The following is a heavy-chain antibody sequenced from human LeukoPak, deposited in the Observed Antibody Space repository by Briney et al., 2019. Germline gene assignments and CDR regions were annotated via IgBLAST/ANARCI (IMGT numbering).Heavy chain of an antibody. CDR3: ARVEGYDILTGYSGYYSDY. V-gene: IGHV4-59*01. J-gene: IGHJ4*02. Sequence: SETLSLTCTVSGDSISSYYWSWIRQPPGKGLEWIGYIYYSGSTNYNPSLKSRVTISVDMSKNQFSLKLSSVTAADTAVYYCARVEGYDILTGYSGYYSDYWGQGTLVTVSS. D-gene: IGHD3-9*01. CDR1: GDSISSYY. CDR2: IYYSGST.